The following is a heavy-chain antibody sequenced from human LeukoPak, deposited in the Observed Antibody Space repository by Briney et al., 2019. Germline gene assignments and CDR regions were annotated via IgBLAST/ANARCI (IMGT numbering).Heavy chain of an antibody. CDR3: ARDQPEAATSGWFDP. D-gene: IGHD2-15*01. Sequence: GASVKVSCKASGYTFTGYYMHWVRQAPGQGLEWTGWINPNSGGTNYAQKFQGRVTMTRHTSISTAYMELSRLRSDDTAVYYCARDQPEAATSGWFDPWGQGTLVTVSS. CDR2: INPNSGGT. J-gene: IGHJ5*02. V-gene: IGHV1-2*02. CDR1: GYTFTGYY.